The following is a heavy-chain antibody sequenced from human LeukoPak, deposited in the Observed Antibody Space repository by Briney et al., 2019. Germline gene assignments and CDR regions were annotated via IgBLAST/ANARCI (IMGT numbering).Heavy chain of an antibody. CDR2: ISYDGSNK. V-gene: IGHV3-30*03. CDR3: GIRDTSDYYVF. Sequence: GGSLRLFCAASGFTFSSYGMHWVRQAPGKGLEWVAVISYDGSNKYYADSVKGRFTISRDNSKNALYLQMNGLRADDTAVYYCGIRDTSDYYVFWGQGTLVTVSS. D-gene: IGHD3-22*01. J-gene: IGHJ4*02. CDR1: GFTFSSYG.